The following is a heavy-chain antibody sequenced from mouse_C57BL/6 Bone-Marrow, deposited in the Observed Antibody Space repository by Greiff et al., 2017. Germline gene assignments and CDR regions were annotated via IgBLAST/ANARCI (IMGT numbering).Heavy chain of an antibody. CDR3: ERRLVDY. J-gene: IGHJ2*01. D-gene: IGHD4-1*01. Sequence: QVQLQQPGAELVKPAASVYLSCTASGYTFTSYCMHWVNQRPGRGLEWIGRIDPNSGGTKYNEKFKSKATLTVDKPSSTAYMQLSSLTCEDSAVYYCERRLVDYWGQGTTLTVSA. V-gene: IGHV1-72*01. CDR1: GYTFTSYC. CDR2: IDPNSGGT.